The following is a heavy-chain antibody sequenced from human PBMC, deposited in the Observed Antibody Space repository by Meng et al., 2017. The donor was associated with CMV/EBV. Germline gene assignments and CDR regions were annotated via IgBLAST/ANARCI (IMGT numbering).Heavy chain of an antibody. CDR2: IIPIFGTA. D-gene: IGHD4-17*01. Sequence: KISCKASGGTFSSYAISWVRQAPGQGLEWMGGIIPIFGTANYAQKFQGRVTITTGESTSTAYMELSSLRSEDTAVYYCAADYGDYSDYWGQGTLVTVSS. CDR3: AADYGDYSDY. CDR1: GGTFSSYA. V-gene: IGHV1-69*05. J-gene: IGHJ4*02.